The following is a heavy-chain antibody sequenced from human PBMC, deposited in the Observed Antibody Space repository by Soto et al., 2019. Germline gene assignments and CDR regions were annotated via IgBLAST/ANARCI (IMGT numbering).Heavy chain of an antibody. CDR2: IGTSSSYI. V-gene: IGHV3-21*01. J-gene: IGHJ6*02. Sequence: GGSLRLSCAASGFTFSSYTMNWVRQAPGRGLEWVSSIGTSSSYIYYADSVKGRFTISRDNAKNSLFLQMNSLRADDTAVYYCARDSVRDYLYYYYGMDVWGQGTTVTVS. CDR1: GFTFSSYT. D-gene: IGHD4-17*01. CDR3: ARDSVRDYLYYYYGMDV.